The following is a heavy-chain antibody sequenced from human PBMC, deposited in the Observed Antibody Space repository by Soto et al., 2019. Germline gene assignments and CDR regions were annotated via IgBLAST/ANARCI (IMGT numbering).Heavy chain of an antibody. CDR2: IGTSSSYI. V-gene: IGHV3-21*01. J-gene: IGHJ6*02. Sequence: GGSLRLSCAASGFTFSSYTMNWVRQAPGRGLEWVSSIGTSSSYIYYADSVKGRFTISRDNAKNSLFLQMNSLRADDTAVYYCARDSVRDYLYYYYGMDVWGQGTTVTVS. CDR1: GFTFSSYT. D-gene: IGHD4-17*01. CDR3: ARDSVRDYLYYYYGMDV.